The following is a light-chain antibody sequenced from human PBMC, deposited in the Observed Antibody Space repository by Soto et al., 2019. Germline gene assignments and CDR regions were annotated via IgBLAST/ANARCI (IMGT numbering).Light chain of an antibody. CDR1: SSDVGSNNR. J-gene: IGLJ1*01. Sequence: QSVLNQPPSVSGSPGQSVAISFPGSSSDVGSNNRVSWYHQPPGTAPKLIIYDVTNRPSGVPDRFSGSKSGNTASLTISGLQAEDEADYYCSSYTTSNTYGFGTGTKVTVL. V-gene: IGLV2-18*02. CDR2: DVT. CDR3: SSYTTSNTYG.